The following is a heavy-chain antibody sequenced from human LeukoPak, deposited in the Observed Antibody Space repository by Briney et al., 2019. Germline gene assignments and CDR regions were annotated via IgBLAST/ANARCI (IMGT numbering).Heavy chain of an antibody. Sequence: PSETLSLTWTVSGGSISSYYWSWIRQPPGKGLEWIGYIYHSGSTNYNPSLKSRVSISVDTSKNQFSLKLNSVTAADTAVYHCARAGGFNSPFAYWGRGTLVTVSS. V-gene: IGHV4-59*01. CDR1: GGSISSYY. D-gene: IGHD5-24*01. J-gene: IGHJ4*02. CDR3: ARAGGFNSPFAY. CDR2: IYHSGST.